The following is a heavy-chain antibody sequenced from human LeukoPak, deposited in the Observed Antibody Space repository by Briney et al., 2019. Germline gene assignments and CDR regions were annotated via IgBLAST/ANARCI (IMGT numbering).Heavy chain of an antibody. D-gene: IGHD2-8*02. J-gene: IGHJ4*02. CDR3: ASEAFCAGGSCNVQRVAS. V-gene: IGHV1-2*02. CDR2: IDTNTGAT. Sequence: ASVKVSCKASGYAFTAYYIHWVRQAPGQGLEWMGWIDTNTGATKYAQKFQGRVTITRDTSTGTAYMELSSLISGDTALYYCASEAFCAGGSCNVQRVASWGPGTLVTVSS. CDR1: GYAFTAYY.